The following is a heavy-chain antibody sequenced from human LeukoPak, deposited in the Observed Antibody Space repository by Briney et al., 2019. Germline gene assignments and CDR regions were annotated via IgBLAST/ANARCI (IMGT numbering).Heavy chain of an antibody. CDR1: GGSISSYY. V-gene: IGHV4-59*01. CDR3: ARGSGLVVVTAIADWLDP. D-gene: IGHD2-21*02. Sequence: PSETLSLTRTVSGGSISSYYWSWIRQPPGKGLEWIGHIYYSGNTNYNPSLKSRVTISIDTSKNQFSLKLSSVTAADTAVYYCARGSGLVVVTAIADWLDPWGQGTLVSVSS. CDR2: IYYSGNT. J-gene: IGHJ5*02.